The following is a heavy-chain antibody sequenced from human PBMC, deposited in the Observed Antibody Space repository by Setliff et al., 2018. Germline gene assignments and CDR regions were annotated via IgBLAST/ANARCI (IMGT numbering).Heavy chain of an antibody. J-gene: IGHJ4*02. V-gene: IGHV4-39*07. CDR3: ARRETYYNFWSGYFDY. CDR1: GGSISSSSYY. CDR2: IYYSGST. D-gene: IGHD3-3*01. Sequence: SETLSLTCTVSGGSISSSSYYWGWIRQPPGKGLEWIGSIYYSGSTYYNPSLKSRVTISVDTSKNQFSLKLSSVTAADTAVYYCARRETYYNFWSGYFDYWVQGTLVTVSS.